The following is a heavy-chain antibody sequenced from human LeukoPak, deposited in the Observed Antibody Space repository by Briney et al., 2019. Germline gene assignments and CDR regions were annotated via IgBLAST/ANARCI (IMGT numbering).Heavy chain of an antibody. CDR2: IRYDGSNK. CDR1: GFTFSSYG. J-gene: IGHJ6*03. Sequence: SGGSLRLSCAASGFTFSSYGMHWVRQAPGKGLEWVAFIRYDGSNKYYADSVKGRFTISRDNSKNTLYLQMNSLRAEDTAVYYCAKDRIAVDGYYYYYYMDVWGKGTTVPVSS. V-gene: IGHV3-30*02. D-gene: IGHD6-19*01. CDR3: AKDRIAVDGYYYYYYMDV.